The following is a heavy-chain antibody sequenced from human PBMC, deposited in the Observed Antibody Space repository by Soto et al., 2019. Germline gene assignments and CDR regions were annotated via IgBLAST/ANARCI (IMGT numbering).Heavy chain of an antibody. V-gene: IGHV4-59*01. Sequence: SETLSLTCTVSGGSITNYYWTWIRQAPGKGLEWIGDIHYSGSANNNPSLKSRLTISVDKSRNQFSLNLKSVTAADTAVYFCARGAGTVTAGGVAFDSWGQGILVTVSS. D-gene: IGHD6-19*01. CDR3: ARGAGTVTAGGVAFDS. J-gene: IGHJ5*01. CDR2: IHYSGSA. CDR1: GGSITNYY.